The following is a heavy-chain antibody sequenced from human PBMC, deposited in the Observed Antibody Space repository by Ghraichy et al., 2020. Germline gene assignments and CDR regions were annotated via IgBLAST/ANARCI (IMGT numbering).Heavy chain of an antibody. V-gene: IGHV3-21*01. D-gene: IGHD1-26*01. CDR1: GFTFSSYS. CDR2: ISSSSSYI. Sequence: GGYLRLSCAASGFTFSSYSMNWVRQAQGKGLEWVSSISSSSSYIYYADSVKGRFTISRDNAKNSLYLQMNSLRAEDTAVYYCAREGVGATTKGAFDIWGQGTMVTVSS. J-gene: IGHJ3*02. CDR3: AREGVGATTKGAFDI.